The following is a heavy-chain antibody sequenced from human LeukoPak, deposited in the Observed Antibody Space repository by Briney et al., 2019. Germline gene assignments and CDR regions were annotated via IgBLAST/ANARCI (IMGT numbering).Heavy chain of an antibody. Sequence: ASVKVSCKASGYTFTSYGITWVRQAPGQGLEWMGWINPNSGGTNYAQKFQGRVTMTRDTSISTAYMELSRLRSDDTAVYYCASPGISFPSQDYWGQGTLVTVSS. J-gene: IGHJ4*02. CDR3: ASPGISFPSQDY. V-gene: IGHV1-2*02. CDR2: INPNSGGT. D-gene: IGHD2/OR15-2a*01. CDR1: GYTFTSYG.